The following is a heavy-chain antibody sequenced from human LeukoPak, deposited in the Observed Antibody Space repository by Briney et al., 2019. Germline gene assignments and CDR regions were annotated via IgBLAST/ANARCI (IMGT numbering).Heavy chain of an antibody. CDR3: AKDQSYNYDSSGYVNRFDP. V-gene: IGHV3-23*01. J-gene: IGHJ5*02. CDR1: GFTFSNYA. Sequence: GGSLRLSCAASGFTFSNYAMSWVRQAPGRGLEWVSGISGSGGSTYYANSVKGRLTISRDNSKNTLYLQMNSLRAEDAAVYYCAKDQSYNYDSSGYVNRFDPWGQGTRVTVSS. CDR2: ISGSGGST. D-gene: IGHD3-22*01.